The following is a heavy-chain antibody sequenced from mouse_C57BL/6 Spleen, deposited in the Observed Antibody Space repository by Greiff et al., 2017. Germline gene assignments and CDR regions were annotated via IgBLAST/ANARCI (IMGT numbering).Heavy chain of an antibody. CDR2: IYPGDGDT. CDR1: GYAFSSSW. V-gene: IGHV1-82*01. CDR3: APYAMDY. Sequence: QVQLQQSGPELVKPGASVKISCKASGYAFSSSWMNWVKQRPGKGLEWIGRIYPGDGDTNYNGKFKGKDTLTADKSSSTAYMQLSSLTSEDSAVYFCAPYAMDYWGQGTSVTVSS. J-gene: IGHJ4*01.